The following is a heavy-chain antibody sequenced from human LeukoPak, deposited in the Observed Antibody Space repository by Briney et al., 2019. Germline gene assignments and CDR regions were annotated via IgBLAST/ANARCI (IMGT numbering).Heavy chain of an antibody. D-gene: IGHD3-22*01. V-gene: IGHV3-21*01. Sequence: PGGSLRLSCAASGFTFSSYSMNWVRQAPGKGLEWVSSISSSSYIYYADSVKGRFTISRDNAKNSLYLQMNSLRAEDTAVYYCAREPPRGYYDSSGYPWDAFDIWGQGTMVTVSS. CDR1: GFTFSSYS. J-gene: IGHJ3*02. CDR3: AREPPRGYYDSSGYPWDAFDI. CDR2: ISSSSYI.